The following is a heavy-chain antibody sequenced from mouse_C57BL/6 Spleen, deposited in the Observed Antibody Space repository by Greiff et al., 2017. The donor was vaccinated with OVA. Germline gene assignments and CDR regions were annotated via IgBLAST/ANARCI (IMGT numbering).Heavy chain of an antibody. CDR2: ISSGSSTI. CDR1: GFTFSDYG. J-gene: IGHJ2*01. V-gene: IGHV5-17*01. Sequence: DVHLVESGGGLVKPGGSLKLSCAASGFTFSDYGMHWVRQAPEKGLEWVAYISSGSSTIYYADTVKGRFTISRDNAKNTLFLQITSLRSQETAMYYCERPGYYGSSPFDYWGQGTTLTVSS. CDR3: ERPGYYGSSPFDY. D-gene: IGHD1-1*01.